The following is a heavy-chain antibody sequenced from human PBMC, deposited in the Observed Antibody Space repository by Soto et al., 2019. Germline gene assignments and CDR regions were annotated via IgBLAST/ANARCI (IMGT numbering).Heavy chain of an antibody. Sequence: GGSLRLSCAVSGFYFNNYGINWVRQAPGKGLEWVSSVSKSDYTYYSDSVKGRFTISRDNAKNSVSLQMNSLRPEDTAVYYCAREDSIIIPAVSDFWGQGTRVTVSS. J-gene: IGHJ4*02. V-gene: IGHV3-21*01. CDR2: VSKSDYT. CDR3: AREDSIIIPAVSDF. D-gene: IGHD2-2*01. CDR1: GFYFNNYG.